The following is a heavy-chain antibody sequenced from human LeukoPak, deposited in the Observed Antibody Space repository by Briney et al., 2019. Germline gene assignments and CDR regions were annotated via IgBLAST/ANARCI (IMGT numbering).Heavy chain of an antibody. CDR2: ISPYNGNT. CDR3: AGGYGDYDY. V-gene: IGHV1-18*04. D-gene: IGHD4-17*01. CDR1: GYTFTMYG. J-gene: IGHJ4*02. Sequence: ASVKVSCTASGYTFTMYGISWVRQAPGQGLERMGWISPYNGNTNYAETVQDRVTMTTDTSTTTADMELRSLRSDDTAVYYCAGGYGDYDYWGQGTLVIVSS.